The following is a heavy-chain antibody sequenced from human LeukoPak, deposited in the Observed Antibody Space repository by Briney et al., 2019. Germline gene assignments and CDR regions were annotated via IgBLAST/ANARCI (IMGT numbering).Heavy chain of an antibody. D-gene: IGHD4-17*01. CDR3: ARRPRATVTTAFDY. J-gene: IGHJ4*02. CDR2: INPNSGGT. CDR1: GYTFTGYY. Sequence: ASVKVSCKASGYTFTGYYMHWVRQAPGQGLEWMGWINPNSGGTNYAQKFQGRVTMTRDTSISTAYMELSRLRPDDTAVYYCARRPRATVTTAFDYWGQGTLVTVSS. V-gene: IGHV1-2*02.